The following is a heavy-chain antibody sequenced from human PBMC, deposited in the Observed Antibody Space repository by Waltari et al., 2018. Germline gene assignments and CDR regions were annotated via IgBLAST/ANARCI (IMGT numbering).Heavy chain of an antibody. D-gene: IGHD1-26*01. CDR1: GGSLRRGSYH. Sequence: QVQLQESGPGLVKPSQTLSPTRTVPGGSLRRGSYHWSWIRQPAGKGLGWIGRIYTSGSTNYNPSLKSRVTISVDTSKNQFSLKLSSVTAADTAVYYCARDWDGSYYYMDVWGKGTTVTVSS. CDR3: ARDWDGSYYYMDV. J-gene: IGHJ6*03. V-gene: IGHV4-61*02. CDR2: IYTSGST.